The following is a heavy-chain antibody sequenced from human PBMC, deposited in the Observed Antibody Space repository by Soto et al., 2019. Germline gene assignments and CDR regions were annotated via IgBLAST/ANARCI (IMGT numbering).Heavy chain of an antibody. CDR2: IYYSGST. CDR3: ARVMTGDPWFDP. V-gene: IGHV4-39*07. D-gene: IGHD7-27*01. Sequence: SETLSLTCTVSGGSINSSSYYWGWIRQPPGKGLEWIGSIYYSGSTYYNPSLKSRVTISVDTSKNQFSLKLSSVTAADTAVYYCARVMTGDPWFDPWGQGTLVTVSS. J-gene: IGHJ5*02. CDR1: GGSINSSSYY.